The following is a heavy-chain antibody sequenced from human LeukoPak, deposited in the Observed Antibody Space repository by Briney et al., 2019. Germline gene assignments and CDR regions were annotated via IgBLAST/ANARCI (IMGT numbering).Heavy chain of an antibody. CDR3: ARAIGWQQLWYFQH. J-gene: IGHJ1*01. V-gene: IGHV3-33*01. D-gene: IGHD6-13*01. Sequence: GGSLRLSCAASGFTFSSYGMHGVRQAPGKGLEWVAVIWYDGSNKYYADSVKGRFTISRDNSKNTLYLQMNSLRAEDTAVYYCARAIGWQQLWYFQHWGQGTLVTVSS. CDR1: GFTFSSYG. CDR2: IWYDGSNK.